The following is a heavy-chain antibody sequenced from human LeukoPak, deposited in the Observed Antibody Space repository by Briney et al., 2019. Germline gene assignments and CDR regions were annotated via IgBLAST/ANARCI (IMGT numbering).Heavy chain of an antibody. CDR1: GFTFSNYD. CDR2: IDAAGDT. CDR3: ARRAYGDYGRWYYDL. D-gene: IGHD4-17*01. V-gene: IGHV3-13*01. J-gene: IGHJ2*01. Sequence: GGSLRLSCAAAGFTFSNYDMHWVRQPSGRGLEWVSAIDAAGDTNYPDSVKGRIAISRENARNSLYLQMNSLRVGDTAVYCCARRAYGDYGRWYYDLWGRGTLVTVSS.